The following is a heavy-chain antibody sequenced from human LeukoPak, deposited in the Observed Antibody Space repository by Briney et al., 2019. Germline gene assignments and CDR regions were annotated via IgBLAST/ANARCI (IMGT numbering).Heavy chain of an antibody. CDR1: GYTFTSCG. Sequence: ASVKVSCKASGYTFTSCGISWVRQAPGQGLEWMGWISAYNGNTNYAQKLQGRVTMTTDTSTSTAYMELRSLRSDDTAVYYCARDRSSTVVTPIDYWGQGTLVTVPS. J-gene: IGHJ4*02. CDR2: ISAYNGNT. V-gene: IGHV1-18*01. D-gene: IGHD4-23*01. CDR3: ARDRSSTVVTPIDY.